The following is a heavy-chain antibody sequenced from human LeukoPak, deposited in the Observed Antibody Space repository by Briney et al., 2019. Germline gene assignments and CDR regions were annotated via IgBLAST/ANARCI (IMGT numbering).Heavy chain of an antibody. CDR1: GGSFSGYY. J-gene: IGHJ4*02. CDR2: INHSGST. CDR3: ARSTYYYNSSGFGTKYYFDY. D-gene: IGHD3-22*01. Sequence: SETLSLTCAVYGGSFSGYYWSWIRQPPGKGLEWIGEINHSGSTNYNPSLKSRVTISVDTSKNQFSLKLSSVTAADTAVYYCARSTYYYNSSGFGTKYYFDYWGQGTLVTVSS. V-gene: IGHV4-34*01.